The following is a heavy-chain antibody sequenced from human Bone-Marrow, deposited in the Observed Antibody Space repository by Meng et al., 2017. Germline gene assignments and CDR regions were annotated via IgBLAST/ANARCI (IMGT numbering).Heavy chain of an antibody. V-gene: IGHV3-21*01. CDR2: ISSSSSYI. CDR3: ARDLPKDYYDSSRPHSP. J-gene: IGHJ3*01. Sequence: GESLKISCAASGFTFSSYSMNWVRQAPGKGLEWVSSISSSSSYIYYADSVKGRFTISRDNAKNSLYLQMNSLRAEDTAVYYCARDLPKDYYDSSRPHSPWGQGTMVTVSS. D-gene: IGHD3-22*01. CDR1: GFTFSSYS.